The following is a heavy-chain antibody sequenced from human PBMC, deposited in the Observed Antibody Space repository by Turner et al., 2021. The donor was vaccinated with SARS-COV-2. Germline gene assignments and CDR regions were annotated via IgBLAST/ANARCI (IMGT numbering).Heavy chain of an antibody. CDR2: ISFDGTNK. J-gene: IGHJ6*02. Sequence: VQQAESGVGVVQPGRSLRLSCAASGFTFSRYGMYWVRQAPGKWLEWVAVISFDGTNKDFADSVKGRFTISRNNSKNTLSLDMNSLRAEDTAVYYCASGDCWSGSYIVLRAMDVWGQGTTVTVSS. CDR1: GFTFSRYG. D-gene: IGHD3-3*01. CDR3: ASGDCWSGSYIVLRAMDV. V-gene: IGHV3-30*19.